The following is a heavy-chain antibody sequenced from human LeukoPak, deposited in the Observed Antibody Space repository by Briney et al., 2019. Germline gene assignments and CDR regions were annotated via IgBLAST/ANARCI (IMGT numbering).Heavy chain of an antibody. V-gene: IGHV3-53*01. CDR3: ATGYSSSWDYYFDY. J-gene: IGHJ4*02. Sequence: GGSLRLSCAASGFTFSSYAMSWVRQAPGKGLEWVSVIYSGGSTYYADSVKGRFTISRDNSKNTLYLQMNSLRAEDTAVYYCATGYSSSWDYYFDYWGQGTLVTVSS. CDR1: GFTFSSYA. CDR2: IYSGGST. D-gene: IGHD6-13*01.